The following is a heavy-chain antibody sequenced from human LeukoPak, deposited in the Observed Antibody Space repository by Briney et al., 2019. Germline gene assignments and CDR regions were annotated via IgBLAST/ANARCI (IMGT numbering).Heavy chain of an antibody. Sequence: GGSLRLSCAASGFTFSNYWMSWVRQAPGKGLEWVANIKNDGNKKYYVDSVKGRFTISRDNAKNSLYLQTNSLRVEDTAVYYCASLNNDDYWGQGTLVTVPS. J-gene: IGHJ4*02. V-gene: IGHV3-7*01. CDR3: ASLNNDDY. CDR1: GFTFSNYW. D-gene: IGHD1-1*01. CDR2: IKNDGNKK.